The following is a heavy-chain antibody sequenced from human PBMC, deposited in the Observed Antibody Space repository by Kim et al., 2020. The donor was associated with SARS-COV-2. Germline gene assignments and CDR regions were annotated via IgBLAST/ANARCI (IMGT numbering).Heavy chain of an antibody. CDR1: GYSVSSGSAA. CDR3: ARAVAAKGAYAWDV. J-gene: IGHJ6*02. V-gene: IGHV6-1*01. CDR2: TYYRSKWFT. Sequence: SQTLSLTCAISGYSVSSGSAAWNWIRHSPSRGLEWLGRTYYRSKWFTDYAVSVQGRISVNADTARNQFSLQLNFVTPEDTGVYYCARAVAAKGAYAWDVWGQGTTVTVSS. D-gene: IGHD6-19*01.